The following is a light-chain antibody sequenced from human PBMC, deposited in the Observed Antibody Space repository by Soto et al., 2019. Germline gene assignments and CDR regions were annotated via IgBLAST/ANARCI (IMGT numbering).Light chain of an antibody. V-gene: IGLV2-14*01. J-gene: IGLJ2*01. CDR3: STYTSASTS. CDR1: EVGAHRF. CDR2: EVI. Sequence: QSALTQPASVSGSPGQSITISCTGTEVGAHRFVSWYQQVPGTAPKLLIYEVIKRPSGISPRFFGSKAGNTASLTISGLQADDEADYFCSTYTSASTSFGGGTKLTVL.